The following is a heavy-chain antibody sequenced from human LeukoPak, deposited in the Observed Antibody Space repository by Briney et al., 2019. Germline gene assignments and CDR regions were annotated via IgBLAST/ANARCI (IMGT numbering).Heavy chain of an antibody. J-gene: IGHJ4*02. V-gene: IGHV3-23*01. CDR1: GFTISSYW. D-gene: IGHD2-15*01. CDR2: ISGSGGST. Sequence: PGGSLRLSCAASGFTISSYWMTWVRQAPGKGLEWVSGISGSGGSTYYADSVKGRFIISRDNSKNTLYLQMNSLRAEDTAVYYCAKHYSGRADYWGQGTLVTVSS. CDR3: AKHYSGRADY.